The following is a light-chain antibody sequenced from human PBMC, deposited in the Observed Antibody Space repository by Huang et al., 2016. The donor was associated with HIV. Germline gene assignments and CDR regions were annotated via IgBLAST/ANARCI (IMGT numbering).Light chain of an antibody. CDR3: QQYSNWPPLT. V-gene: IGKV3-15*01. CDR2: GAS. J-gene: IGKJ5*01. Sequence: EIVMTQSPATLSVSPGERVTLSCRASQSVTNNLACYQQTPGQAPRLLIYGASTRATGFPARFSGSGSGTEFTLTISSLQSEDFGLYFCQQYSNWPPLTFGQGTRLEIK. CDR1: QSVTNN.